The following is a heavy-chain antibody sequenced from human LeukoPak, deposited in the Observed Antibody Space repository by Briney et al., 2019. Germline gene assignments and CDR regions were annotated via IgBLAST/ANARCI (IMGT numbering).Heavy chain of an antibody. V-gene: IGHV3-30*03. CDR2: ISYDGSNK. CDR3: ARYPLDFDY. Sequence: PGGSLRLSCAASGFTFSSYGMHWVRQAPGKGLEWVAVISYDGSNKYYADSVKGRFTISRDNSKNTLYLQMNSLRAEDTAVYYCARYPLDFDYWGQGTLVTVSS. J-gene: IGHJ4*02. CDR1: GFTFSSYG.